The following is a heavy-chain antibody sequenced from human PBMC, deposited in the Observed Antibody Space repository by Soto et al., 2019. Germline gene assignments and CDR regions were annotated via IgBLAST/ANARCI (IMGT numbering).Heavy chain of an antibody. J-gene: IGHJ4*02. D-gene: IGHD3-22*01. V-gene: IGHV3-7*03. CDR3: ARVRARAFHSDSSGYGX. CDR1: GFTFSSYG. CDR2: INQDGSEK. Sequence: PGGSLRLSCAASGFTFSSYGMSWVRQAPGKGLGWVAYINQDGSEKYYVYSVKGRFTISIDNAKNSLYLQMNSLRAEDTAVYYCARVRARAFHSDSSGYGXWGRGTLVTVSX.